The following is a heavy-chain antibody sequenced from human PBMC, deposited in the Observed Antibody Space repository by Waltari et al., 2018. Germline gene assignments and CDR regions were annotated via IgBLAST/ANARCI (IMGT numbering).Heavy chain of an antibody. J-gene: IGHJ4*02. CDR3: ARGLDSSSWTVDY. CDR2: INAGNGNT. Sequence: QVQLVQSGAEVKKPGASVKVSCKASGYTFTSYAMHWVRQAPGQRLEWMGWINAGNGNTKNSQEVRGRGTITRSTSASTAYMELSSLRSEDTAVYYCARGLDSSSWTVDYWGQGTLVTVSS. CDR1: GYTFTSYA. D-gene: IGHD6-13*01. V-gene: IGHV1-3*01.